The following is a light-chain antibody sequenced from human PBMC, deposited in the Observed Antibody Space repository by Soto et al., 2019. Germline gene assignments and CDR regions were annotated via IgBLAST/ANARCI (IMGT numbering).Light chain of an antibody. Sequence: DIQMTQSPSSLSASVGDRVTITCRASQGIIDYLAWYQQKPGKVPKLLIYAASTLQSGVPSRFSGSGSGTDFTLIISSLQPEDVATYYCQKYNSGPQTFGQGTRVEIK. CDR2: AAS. J-gene: IGKJ1*01. V-gene: IGKV1-27*01. CDR3: QKYNSGPQT. CDR1: QGIIDY.